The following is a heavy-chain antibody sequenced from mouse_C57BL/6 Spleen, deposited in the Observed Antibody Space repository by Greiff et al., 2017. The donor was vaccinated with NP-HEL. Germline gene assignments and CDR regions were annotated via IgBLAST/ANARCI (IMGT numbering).Heavy chain of an antibody. CDR2: INPSSGYT. Sequence: VQLVESGAELARPGASVKMSCKASGYTFTSYTMHWVKQRPGQGLEWIGYINPSSGYTKYNQKFKDKATLTADKSSSTAYMQLSSLTSEDSAVYYCANYGSSYYFDYWGQGTTLTVSS. V-gene: IGHV1-4*01. CDR3: ANYGSSYYFDY. D-gene: IGHD1-1*01. J-gene: IGHJ2*01. CDR1: GYTFTSYT.